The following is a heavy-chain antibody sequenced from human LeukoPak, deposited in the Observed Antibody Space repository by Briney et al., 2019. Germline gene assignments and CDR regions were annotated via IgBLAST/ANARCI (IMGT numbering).Heavy chain of an antibody. D-gene: IGHD3-22*01. CDR2: IFYDGSSK. CDR1: GFTFSNYN. J-gene: IGHJ4*02. Sequence: GGSLRLSCAASGFTFSNYNMHWVRQAPGKGLEWVTMIFYDGSSKYYADSVKGRFTISRDNSKNTLDLQMNSLRAEDTAVYYCARDFSGYYSTDYWGQGTLVTVSS. V-gene: IGHV3-30*04. CDR3: ARDFSGYYSTDY.